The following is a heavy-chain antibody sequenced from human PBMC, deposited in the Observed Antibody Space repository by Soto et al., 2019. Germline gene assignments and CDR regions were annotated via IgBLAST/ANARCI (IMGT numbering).Heavy chain of an antibody. Sequence: QLQLQESGPGLVKPSETLSLTCSVSDDSINSDKYYWGWIRQPPGKGLEWIGSIYYRGNAYYNPSLQTRVTIPLDKSRSQCSVKRNSVTAADSAGDFCASLVGLASISSSVDFWGPGALVTVSS. D-gene: IGHD2-8*02. CDR2: IYYRGNA. CDR1: DDSINSDKYY. CDR3: ASLVGLASISSSVDF. J-gene: IGHJ4*02. V-gene: IGHV4-39*01.